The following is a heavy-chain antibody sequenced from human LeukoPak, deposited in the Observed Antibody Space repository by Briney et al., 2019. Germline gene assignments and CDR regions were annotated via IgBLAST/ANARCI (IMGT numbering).Heavy chain of an antibody. J-gene: IGHJ4*02. D-gene: IGHD3-10*01. CDR2: IYSGGST. Sequence: GGSLRLSCAASGFSLNNYWMHWVRQAPGKGLEWVSVIYSGGSTYYADSVKGRFTISRDNSKSTLYIQMNSLRAEDTAVYYCARAKPKNMVRGLIMRRESRYYFDYWGQGTLVTVSS. CDR1: GFSLNNYW. CDR3: ARAKPKNMVRGLIMRRESRYYFDY. V-gene: IGHV3-53*01.